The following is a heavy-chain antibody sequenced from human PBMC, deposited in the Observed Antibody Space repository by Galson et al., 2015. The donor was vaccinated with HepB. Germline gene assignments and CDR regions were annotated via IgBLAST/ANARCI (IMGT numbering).Heavy chain of an antibody. CDR3: AKDAYTSGWYRDY. Sequence: SLRLSCAASGFTFSNYAMSWVRQAPGKGLEWVSIISGNAGRAYYADSVRGRFTISRDNSRDTLYLQMSSLRAEDTAVYYCAKDAYTSGWYRDYWGQGTLVTVSS. CDR2: ISGNAGRA. V-gene: IGHV3-23*01. CDR1: GFTFSNYA. D-gene: IGHD6-19*01. J-gene: IGHJ4*02.